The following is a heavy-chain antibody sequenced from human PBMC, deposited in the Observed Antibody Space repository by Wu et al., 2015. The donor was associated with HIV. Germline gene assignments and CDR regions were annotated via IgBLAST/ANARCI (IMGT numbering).Heavy chain of an antibody. Sequence: QVQLVQSGAEVKKPGASVKVSCKASGYTFINYGISWVRQAPGQGLEWMGWISYYNTNIHYAEKFRGRFTMTTDTSTSIAYMELRSLRSDDTAIYYCARGVYISETGFFDDWGQGTLVTVSS. V-gene: IGHV1-18*01. CDR2: ISYYNTNI. CDR1: GYTFINYG. D-gene: IGHD3-10*01. CDR3: ARGVYISETGFFDD. J-gene: IGHJ4*02.